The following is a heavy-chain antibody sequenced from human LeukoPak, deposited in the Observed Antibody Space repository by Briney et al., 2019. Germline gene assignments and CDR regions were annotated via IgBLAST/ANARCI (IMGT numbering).Heavy chain of an antibody. Sequence: ASVKVSCKASGYTFTGYYMHWVRQAPGQGLEWMGWINPNSGGTNYAQKFQGRVTMTRDTSISTAYMGLSRLRSDDTAVYYCARALIAAAGLFDYWGQGTLVTVSS. J-gene: IGHJ4*02. CDR3: ARALIAAAGLFDY. CDR1: GYTFTGYY. V-gene: IGHV1-2*02. D-gene: IGHD6-13*01. CDR2: INPNSGGT.